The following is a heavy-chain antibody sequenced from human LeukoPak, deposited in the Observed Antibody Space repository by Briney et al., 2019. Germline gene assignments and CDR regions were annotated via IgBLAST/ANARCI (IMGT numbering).Heavy chain of an antibody. CDR1: GGSISSYY. CDR2: IYYSGST. Sequence: SETLSLTCTVSGGSISSYYWSWIRQPPGKGLEWIGYIYYSGSTNYNPSLKSRVTISVDTSKNQFSLKLSSVTAADTAVYYCARAALYNWFDPWGQGTLVTVSS. V-gene: IGHV4-59*01. CDR3: ARAALYNWFDP. J-gene: IGHJ5*02. D-gene: IGHD3-16*02.